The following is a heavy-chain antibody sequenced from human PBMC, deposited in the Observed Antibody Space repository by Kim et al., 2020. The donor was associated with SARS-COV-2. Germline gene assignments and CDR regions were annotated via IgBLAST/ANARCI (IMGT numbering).Heavy chain of an antibody. D-gene: IGHD6-13*01. Sequence: AQQFQGRVTITADESTSTAYMELSSLRSEDTAVYYCARVVGSSWLDDAFDIWGQGTMVTVSS. J-gene: IGHJ3*02. CDR3: ARVVGSSWLDDAFDI. V-gene: IGHV1-69*01.